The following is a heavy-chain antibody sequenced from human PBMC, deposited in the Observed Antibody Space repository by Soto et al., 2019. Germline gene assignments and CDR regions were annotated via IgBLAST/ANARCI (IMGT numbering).Heavy chain of an antibody. Sequence: EVQLLESGGGLEQPGGSLRLSCAASGFAFSSYAMTWVRQAPGKGLEWVSVISGGGGDTDYADSVKGRFTISRDNSKNTLYLQMSSLRAEYTAVYYCAKGCRVKAIAGTLDYWGQGTLVTVSS. D-gene: IGHD6-19*01. V-gene: IGHV3-23*01. CDR1: GFAFSSYA. CDR3: AKGCRVKAIAGTLDY. J-gene: IGHJ4*02. CDR2: ISGGGGDT.